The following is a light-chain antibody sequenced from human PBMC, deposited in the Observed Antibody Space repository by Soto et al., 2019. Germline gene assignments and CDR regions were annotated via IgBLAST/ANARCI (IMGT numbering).Light chain of an antibody. V-gene: IGLV3-21*04. CDR3: QVWDSSSDHPVYV. CDR1: NSGSKS. Sequence: SSELTQPPSVSVAPGKTARITCGGNNSGSKSVHWYQQKPGQAPVLVIYYDSDRPSGIPERFSGSNSGNTATLTISRVEAGDEADYYCQVWDSSSDHPVYVFGTGTKLTVL. CDR2: YDS. J-gene: IGLJ1*01.